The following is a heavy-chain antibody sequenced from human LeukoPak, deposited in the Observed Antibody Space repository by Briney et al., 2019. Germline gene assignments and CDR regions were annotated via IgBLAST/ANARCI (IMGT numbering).Heavy chain of an antibody. CDR3: ARTLGWASSRYPFDG. CDR1: GGSISSSNYY. Sequence: SETLSLTCTVSGGSISSSNYYWGWIRQPPGKGLEWIGSMYYSGNTDYNPSLKSRVTISVDTTKNQFSLKVNSVTAADTAVYYCARTLGWASSRYPFDGWGQGTLVTVSS. CDR2: MYYSGNT. V-gene: IGHV4-39*01. D-gene: IGHD3-16*02. J-gene: IGHJ4*02.